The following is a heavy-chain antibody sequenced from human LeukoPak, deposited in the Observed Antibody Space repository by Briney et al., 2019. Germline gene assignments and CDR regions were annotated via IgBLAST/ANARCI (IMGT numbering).Heavy chain of an antibody. V-gene: IGHV3-30*03. J-gene: IGHJ4*02. CDR2: ISYHGNNK. D-gene: IGHD3-22*01. CDR1: GXTFSIYG. Sequence: GGSLRLSCAASGXTFSIYGMHWVRQAPGKGLEWVAVISYHGNNKYYADSVKGRFTISRDNSKNTLYLQMNSLRAEDTAVYYCARCPESSGYYYELDSWGQGTLVTVSS. CDR3: ARCPESSGYYYELDS.